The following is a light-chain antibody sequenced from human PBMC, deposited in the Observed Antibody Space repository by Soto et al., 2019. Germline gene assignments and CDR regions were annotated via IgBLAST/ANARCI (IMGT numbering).Light chain of an antibody. CDR2: GAS. J-gene: IGKJ3*01. V-gene: IGKV3-20*01. CDR1: QSVSSSS. CDR3: HQYGSSPFT. Sequence: ENVLTQSPGTLPLSPGERATLSCRASQSVSSSSLAWYQQKPGQAPRLLIYGASSRATGIPDRFSGSGSGTDFTLTISRLEPEDFAVYYCHQYGSSPFTFGPGTKVDI.